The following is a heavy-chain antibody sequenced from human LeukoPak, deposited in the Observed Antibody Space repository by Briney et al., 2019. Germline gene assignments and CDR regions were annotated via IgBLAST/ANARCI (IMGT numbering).Heavy chain of an antibody. V-gene: IGHV3-21*01. CDR2: ISSSSSYI. Sequence: GGPLRLSCAASGFTFSSYSMNWVRQAPGKGLEWVSSISSSSSYIYYADSVKGRFTISRDNAKNSLYLQMNSLRAEDTAVYYCARGITMVRGVTPFDYWGQGTLVTVSS. CDR3: ARGITMVRGVTPFDY. J-gene: IGHJ4*02. D-gene: IGHD3-10*01. CDR1: GFTFSSYS.